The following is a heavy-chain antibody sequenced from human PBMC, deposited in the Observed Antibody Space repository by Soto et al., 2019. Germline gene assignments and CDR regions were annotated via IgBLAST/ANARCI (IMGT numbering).Heavy chain of an antibody. CDR3: ANSLGRCFDY. D-gene: IGHD7-27*01. CDR1: GFTFSSYA. J-gene: IGHJ4*02. Sequence: EVQLLESGGGLVQPGGSLRLSCAASGFTFSSYAMSWVRQAPGKGLEWVSAISGSGGSTYYADSVKGRFASSRDNSKNTLYLQMNSLRAEDTAVYYCANSLGRCFDYWGQGTLVTVSS. V-gene: IGHV3-23*01. CDR2: ISGSGGST.